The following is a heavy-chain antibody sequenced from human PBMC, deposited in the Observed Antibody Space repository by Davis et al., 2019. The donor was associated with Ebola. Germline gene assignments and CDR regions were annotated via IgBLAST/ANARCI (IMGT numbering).Heavy chain of an antibody. CDR2: IIHSGNT. J-gene: IGHJ4*02. CDR3: ARGDKVTPVAKRGLRHLDGFDS. D-gene: IGHD2-2*01. Sequence: PGGSLRLSCGVYGGSFSNYYWTWIRQPPGKGLEWIGEIIHSGNTNYNPSLKSRVTISVDMSKNQFSLRLSSVTAADTVMYYCARGDKVTPVAKRGLRHLDGFDSWGQGTLVTVSS. V-gene: IGHV4-34*01. CDR1: GGSFSNYY.